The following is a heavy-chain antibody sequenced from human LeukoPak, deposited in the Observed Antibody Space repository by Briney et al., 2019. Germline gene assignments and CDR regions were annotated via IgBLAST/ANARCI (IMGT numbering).Heavy chain of an antibody. Sequence: GGSLRLSCAASGFTFDDYAMHWVGQAPGKGLEWVSGISWNSGSIGYADSVKGRFTISRDNAKNSLYLQMNSLRAEDTALYYCAKATFDYWGQGTLVTVSS. CDR3: AKATFDY. CDR2: ISWNSGSI. CDR1: GFTFDDYA. J-gene: IGHJ4*02. V-gene: IGHV3-9*01.